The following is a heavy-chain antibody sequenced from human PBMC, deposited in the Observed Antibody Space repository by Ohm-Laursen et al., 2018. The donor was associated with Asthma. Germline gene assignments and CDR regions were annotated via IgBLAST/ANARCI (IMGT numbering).Heavy chain of an antibody. CDR1: GGTIRSTDW. J-gene: IGHJ4*02. Sequence: SETLSLTCLVSGGTIRSTDWWSWVRQPPGKGLEWIGETSHSGSTAYNPSLESRVTISVDKSKNQFSLKLTSVTVADTAVYFCARYGGDFYFDLWGQGTLVTVTS. V-gene: IGHV4-4*02. D-gene: IGHD4-23*01. CDR2: TSHSGST. CDR3: ARYGGDFYFDL.